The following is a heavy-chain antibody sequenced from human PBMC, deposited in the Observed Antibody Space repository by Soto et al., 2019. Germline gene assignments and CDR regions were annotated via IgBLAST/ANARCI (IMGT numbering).Heavy chain of an antibody. CDR1: GYTFTSYA. CDR2: INAGNGNT. D-gene: IGHD2-15*01. J-gene: IGHJ4*02. CDR3: ARLGCSGGSCYGGY. V-gene: IGHV1-3*01. Sequence: ASVKVSCKASGYTFTSYAMHWVRQAPGQRLEWMGWINAGNGNTKYSQKFQGRVTITRDTSASTAYMELSSLRSEDTAVYYCARLGCSGGSCYGGYWGQGTLVTVSS.